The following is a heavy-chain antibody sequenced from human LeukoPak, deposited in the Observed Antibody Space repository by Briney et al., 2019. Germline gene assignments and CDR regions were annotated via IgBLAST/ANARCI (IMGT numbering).Heavy chain of an antibody. J-gene: IGHJ5*02. CDR2: IYYGGTT. D-gene: IGHD6-19*01. CDR1: GGSISSYY. CDR3: ARRGSSGHYGGWFDP. Sequence: SETLSLTCTVSGGSISSYYWSWIRQPPGKGLEWIGYIYYGGTTYYNPSLKSRVPISVDTSSNHVSLRLTSVTATDTAVYFCARRGSSGHYGGWFDPWGPGTLVTVSS. V-gene: IGHV4-59*08.